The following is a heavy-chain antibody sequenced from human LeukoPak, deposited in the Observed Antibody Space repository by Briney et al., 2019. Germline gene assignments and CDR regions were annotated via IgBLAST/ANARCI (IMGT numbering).Heavy chain of an antibody. Sequence: ASVKVSCKASGYTFTGYYMHWVRQAPGQGLEWMGWINPNSGGTNYAQKLQCRVTMTRDTSISTAYMELSRLRSDDTAVYYCARDRVYCSGGSCYPTPDYYYYYGMDVWGQGTTVTVSS. V-gene: IGHV1-2*02. J-gene: IGHJ6*02. CDR3: ARDRVYCSGGSCYPTPDYYYYYGMDV. D-gene: IGHD2-15*01. CDR1: GYTFTGYY. CDR2: INPNSGGT.